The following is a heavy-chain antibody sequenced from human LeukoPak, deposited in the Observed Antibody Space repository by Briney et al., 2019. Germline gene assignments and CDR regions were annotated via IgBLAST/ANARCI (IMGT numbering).Heavy chain of an antibody. J-gene: IGHJ4*02. CDR3: ARVVKSVAGIGGDYFDY. V-gene: IGHV3-7*01. Sequence: GGSLRLSCAASGFTFSSYGMTWVRQAPGKGLEWVANIKQDGSEKYYVDSVKGRFTISRDNAKNSLYLQMNSLRAEDTAMYYCARVVKSVAGIGGDYFDYWGQGTLVTVSS. CDR1: GFTFSSYG. CDR2: IKQDGSEK. D-gene: IGHD6-19*01.